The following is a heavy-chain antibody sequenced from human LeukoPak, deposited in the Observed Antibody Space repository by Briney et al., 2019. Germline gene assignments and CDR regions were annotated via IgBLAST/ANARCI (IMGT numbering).Heavy chain of an antibody. CDR2: IYYSGYT. Sequence: SETLSLTCTVSGGSISSYYWSWIGQPPGKGLEWIGYIYYSGYTNYNPSLKSRVSISVDTSKNQLSLRVNSVTAADTAVYYCARDRYYFNFWGPGTLVTVSS. D-gene: IGHD1-14*01. J-gene: IGHJ4*02. CDR1: GGSISSYY. V-gene: IGHV4-59*01. CDR3: ARDRYYFNF.